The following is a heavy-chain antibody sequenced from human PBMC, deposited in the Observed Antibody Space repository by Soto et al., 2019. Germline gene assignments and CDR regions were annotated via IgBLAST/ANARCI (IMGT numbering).Heavy chain of an antibody. J-gene: IGHJ5*02. Sequence: QVQLQESGPGLVKPSQTLSLTCTISGDPITSGGLFWTWIRQHPAKGLEGIGYLYYSGVTYYNPSLRSRATLSVDKSKNQFSLNLSSVTAADTAMHYCARDLRGRRSGRFDPWGQGTLVTGSS. CDR1: GDPITSGGLF. D-gene: IGHD3-10*01. CDR2: LYYSGVT. V-gene: IGHV4-31*03. CDR3: ARDLRGRRSGRFDP.